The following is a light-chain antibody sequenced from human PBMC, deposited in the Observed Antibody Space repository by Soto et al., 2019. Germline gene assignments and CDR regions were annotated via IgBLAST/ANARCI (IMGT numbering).Light chain of an antibody. CDR2: DAS. CDR3: QQSINSLT. J-gene: IGKJ4*01. CDR1: QSVYSN. Sequence: EIVLTQSPATLSLSPGERATLSCRASQSVYSNLAWYQQKPGQAPRLLIYDASNRATGIPARFSGSGSGTDFTLTISSLEPEDFAVYFCQQSINSLTFGGGTKVESK. V-gene: IGKV3-11*01.